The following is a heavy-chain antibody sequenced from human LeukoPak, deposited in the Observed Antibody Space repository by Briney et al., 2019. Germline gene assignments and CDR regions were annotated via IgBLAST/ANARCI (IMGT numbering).Heavy chain of an antibody. Sequence: SETLYLTCTVSGGSISSYYWSWIRQPPGKGLEWIGYIYYGGSTNYNPSLKSRVTISVDTSKNQFSLKLSSVTAADTAVYYCARVTTVTTCVGCRGMDVWGKGPRSPSPQ. CDR3: ARVTTVTTCVGCRGMDV. CDR1: GGSISSYY. J-gene: IGHJ6*04. CDR2: IYYGGST. D-gene: IGHD4-17*01. V-gene: IGHV4-59*01.